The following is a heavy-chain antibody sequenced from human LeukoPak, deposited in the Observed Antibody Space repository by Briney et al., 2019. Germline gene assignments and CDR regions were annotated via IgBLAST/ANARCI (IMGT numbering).Heavy chain of an antibody. Sequence: VASVKVSCKASGYTFISYGISWVRQALGQGLEWMGWISAYNGNTNYAQKFQGRVTMTTDTSTSTAYMELRSLRSDDTAVYYCARGEVGGSYGIAFDYWGQGTLVTVSS. CDR1: GYTFISYG. CDR2: ISAYNGNT. D-gene: IGHD1-26*01. J-gene: IGHJ4*02. V-gene: IGHV1-18*01. CDR3: ARGEVGGSYGIAFDY.